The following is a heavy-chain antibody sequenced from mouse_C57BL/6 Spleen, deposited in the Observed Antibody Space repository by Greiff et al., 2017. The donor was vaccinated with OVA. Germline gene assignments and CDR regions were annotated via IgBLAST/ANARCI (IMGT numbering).Heavy chain of an antibody. CDR3: TRDTLPYSYDGYYASYFDY. CDR2: ISSGGDYI. Sequence: EVMLVESGEGLVKPGGSLKLSCAASGFTFSSYAMSWVRQTPEKRLEWVAYISSGGDYIYYADNVKGRFTISKDNARNTLYLQMSRLKSEDTAMYYCTRDTLPYSYDGYYASYFDYWGQGTTLTVSS. V-gene: IGHV5-9-1*02. J-gene: IGHJ2*01. CDR1: GFTFSSYA. D-gene: IGHD2-3*01.